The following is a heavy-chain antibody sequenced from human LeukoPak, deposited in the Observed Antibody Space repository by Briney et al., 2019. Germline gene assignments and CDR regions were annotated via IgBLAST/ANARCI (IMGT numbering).Heavy chain of an antibody. CDR3: AREGQDIVVVPAATYYYYYYMDV. V-gene: IGHV3-48*03. J-gene: IGHJ6*03. CDR1: GFTFSSYE. D-gene: IGHD2-2*01. Sequence: GGSLRLSCAASGFTFSSYEMNWVRQAPGKGLEWVSYISSSGSTIYYADSVKGRFTISRDNAKNSLYLQMNSLRSEDTAVYYCAREGQDIVVVPAATYYYYYYMDVWGKGTTVTISS. CDR2: ISSSGSTI.